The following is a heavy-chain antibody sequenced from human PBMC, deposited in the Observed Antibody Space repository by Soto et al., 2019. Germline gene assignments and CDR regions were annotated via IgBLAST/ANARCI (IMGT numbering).Heavy chain of an antibody. D-gene: IGHD3-22*01. J-gene: IGHJ4*02. V-gene: IGHV3-30-3*01. CDR2: ISYDGSNK. CDR1: GFTFSSYA. CDR3: ARDAGYYDSSGLD. Sequence: QVQLVESGGGVVQPGRSLRLSCAASGFTFSSYAMHWVRQAPGKGLEWVAVISYDGSNKYYADSVKGRFTISRDNSKNALYRQMNSLRAEDTAVYYCARDAGYYDSSGLDWGQGTLVTVSS.